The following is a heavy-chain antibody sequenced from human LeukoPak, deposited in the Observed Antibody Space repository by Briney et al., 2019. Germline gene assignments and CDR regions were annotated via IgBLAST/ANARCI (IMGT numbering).Heavy chain of an antibody. CDR3: AKDRSGYSSSLGWFDP. V-gene: IGHV3-20*04. Sequence: PGGSLRLSCAASGFTFDDYGMSWVRQAPEKGLEWVSGINWSGSRTGYADSVKGRFTISRDNSKNSLYLQMNSLRTEDTALYYCAKDRSGYSSSLGWFDPWGQGTLVTVSS. D-gene: IGHD6-6*01. CDR2: INWSGSRT. CDR1: GFTFDDYG. J-gene: IGHJ5*02.